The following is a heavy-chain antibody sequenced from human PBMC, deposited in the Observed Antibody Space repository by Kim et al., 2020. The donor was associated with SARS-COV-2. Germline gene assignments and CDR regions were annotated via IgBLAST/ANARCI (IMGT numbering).Heavy chain of an antibody. Sequence: YADSWNGRFTYSRDNAKSSLYRQMNSLRAEDTAVYYCAREEDSGSRSSDYWGQGTLVSVSS. J-gene: IGHJ4*02. D-gene: IGHD1-26*01. V-gene: IGHV3-21*01. CDR3: AREEDSGSRSSDY.